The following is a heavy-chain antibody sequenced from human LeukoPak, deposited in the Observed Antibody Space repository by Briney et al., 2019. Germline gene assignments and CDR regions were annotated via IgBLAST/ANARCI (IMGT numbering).Heavy chain of an antibody. J-gene: IGHJ5*02. CDR3: ARGYRGPIAAAGTAWFDP. V-gene: IGHV4-30-2*05. CDR1: GGSISSGGYS. CDR2: IYHSGST. Sequence: SQTLSLTCAVSGGSISSGGYSWSWIRQPPGKGLEWIGYIYHSGSTYYNPSLKSRVTISVDTSKNQFSLKLSSVTAADTAVYYCARGYRGPIAAAGTAWFDPWGQGTLVTVSS. D-gene: IGHD6-13*01.